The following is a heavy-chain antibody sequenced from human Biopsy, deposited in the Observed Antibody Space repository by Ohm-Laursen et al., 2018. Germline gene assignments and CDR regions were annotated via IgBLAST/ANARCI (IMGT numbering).Heavy chain of an antibody. V-gene: IGHV1-2*02. D-gene: IGHD3-10*01. Sequence: VASVKVSCKASGYSFTGYYIHWVRQAPGQGVGWVGWITPNSGATKYAQKFQGRVTMSRDTSITTVYLELNTLRSDDTAVYYCARGGVVPTVTRFDPWGQGTQVTVSS. J-gene: IGHJ5*02. CDR3: ARGGVVPTVTRFDP. CDR1: GYSFTGYY. CDR2: ITPNSGAT.